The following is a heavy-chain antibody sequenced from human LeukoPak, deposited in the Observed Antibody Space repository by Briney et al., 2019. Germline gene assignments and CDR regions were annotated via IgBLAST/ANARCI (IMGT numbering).Heavy chain of an antibody. CDR2: ISSSSSYI. CDR3: ARDREDSSSWEDYYYGMDV. V-gene: IGHV3-21*01. J-gene: IGHJ6*02. Sequence: GGSLRLSCAASGFTFSSYSMNWVRQAPGKGLEWVSSISSSSSYIYYADSVKGRFTISRDNAKNSLYLQMNSLRAEDTAVYYCARDREDSSSWEDYYYGMDVWGQGTTVTVSS. D-gene: IGHD6-13*01. CDR1: GFTFSSYS.